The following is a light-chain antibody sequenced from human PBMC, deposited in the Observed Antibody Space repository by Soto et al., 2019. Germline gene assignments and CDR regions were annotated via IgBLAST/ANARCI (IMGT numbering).Light chain of an antibody. V-gene: IGKV3-11*01. CDR1: QSVSSY. CDR2: DAS. CDR3: QLRSL. Sequence: EIVLTHSPANLSLSPGERATLSCRASQSVSSYLAWYQQKPGQAPRLLIYDASNRATGIPARFSGSGSGTDFTLTISSLEPEDFAVYYYQLRSLFGGGTKVEIK. J-gene: IGKJ4*02.